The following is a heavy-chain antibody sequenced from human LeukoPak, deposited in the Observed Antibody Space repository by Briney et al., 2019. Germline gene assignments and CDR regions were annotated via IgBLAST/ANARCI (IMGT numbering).Heavy chain of an antibody. CDR1: GGSFSAYY. J-gene: IGHJ3*02. CDR2: IYHSGST. CDR3: ARPIAGAGMHAFDI. D-gene: IGHD6-13*01. V-gene: IGHV4-34*01. Sequence: SETLSLTCGVYGGSFSAYYWSWIRQPPGKGLEWIGEIYHSGSTNYNPSLKSRVTISVDTSKNQFSLKLSSVTAAETAVYYCARPIAGAGMHAFDIWGQGTMVTVSS.